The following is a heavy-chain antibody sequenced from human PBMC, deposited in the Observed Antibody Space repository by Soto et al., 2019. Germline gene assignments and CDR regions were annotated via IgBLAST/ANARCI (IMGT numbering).Heavy chain of an antibody. J-gene: IGHJ3*02. CDR1: GGSVSSGSYY. CDR3: ARYYDSSGYSTSDAFDI. Sequence: PSATLPLTCTVSGGSVSSGSYYWSWIRQPPGKGLEWIGYIYYSGSTNYNPSLKSRVTISVDTSKNQFSLKLSSVTAADTAVYYCARYYDSSGYSTSDAFDIWGQGTMVTVSS. V-gene: IGHV4-61*01. D-gene: IGHD3-22*01. CDR2: IYYSGST.